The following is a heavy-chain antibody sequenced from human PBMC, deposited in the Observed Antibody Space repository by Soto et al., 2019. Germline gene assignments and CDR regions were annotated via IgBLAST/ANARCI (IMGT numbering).Heavy chain of an antibody. V-gene: IGHV3-66*01. CDR2: IYNDGNT. D-gene: IGHD3-10*01. CDR1: GFTVSTNY. Sequence: EVQLVESGGGLVQPGGSLRLSCAVSGFTVSTNYMSWVRQAPGKGLECVSIIYNDGNTYYADSVKGRFTNSRDSAQNTMYLKMDNLRVDATAVYHCARDSSYYGSGRGVLDYWGPGTLVTVSS. J-gene: IGHJ4*02. CDR3: ARDSSYYGSGRGVLDY.